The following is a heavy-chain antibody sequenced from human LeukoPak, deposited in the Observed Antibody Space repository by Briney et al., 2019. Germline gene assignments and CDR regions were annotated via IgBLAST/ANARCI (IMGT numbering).Heavy chain of an antibody. CDR2: IKQDGSEK. D-gene: IGHD6-13*01. CDR3: ARGALGIAAAGSDFDY. V-gene: IGHV3-7*03. Sequence: GGSLRLSCAASGFTFSSYWMSWVRQAPGQGLEWVADIKQDGSEKYSVDSVRGRFTISRDNAKNSLYLQMNSLRAEDTAVYYCARGALGIAAAGSDFDYWGQGTLVTVSS. CDR1: GFTFSSYW. J-gene: IGHJ4*02.